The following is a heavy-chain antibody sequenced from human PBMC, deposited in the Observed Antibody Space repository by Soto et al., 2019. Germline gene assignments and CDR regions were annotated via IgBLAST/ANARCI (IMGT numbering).Heavy chain of an antibody. CDR1: GYTFTGYY. D-gene: IGHD3-10*01. V-gene: IGHV1-2*02. Sequence: GASVKVSCKASGYTFTGYYMHWVRQAPGQGLEWMGWINPNSGGTNYAQKFQGRVTMTRDTSISTAYMELSRLRSDDTAVYYCAREGLGSGSNYYYYGMDVWGQGTTVTVSS. J-gene: IGHJ6*02. CDR2: INPNSGGT. CDR3: AREGLGSGSNYYYYGMDV.